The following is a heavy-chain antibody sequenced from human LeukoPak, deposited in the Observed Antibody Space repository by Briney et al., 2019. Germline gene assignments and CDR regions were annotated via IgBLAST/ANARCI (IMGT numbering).Heavy chain of an antibody. V-gene: IGHV1-69*01. CDR3: AKDDCPSTSCYYPSFDP. J-gene: IGHJ5*02. CDR2: IIPIFGTA. Sequence: VASVKVSCKASGGTFSSYAISWVRQAPGQGLEWMGGIIPIFGTANYAQKFQGRVTITADESTSTAYMELSSLRSEDTAVYYCAKDDCPSTSCYYPSFDPWGQGTLVTVTS. D-gene: IGHD2-2*01. CDR1: GGTFSSYA.